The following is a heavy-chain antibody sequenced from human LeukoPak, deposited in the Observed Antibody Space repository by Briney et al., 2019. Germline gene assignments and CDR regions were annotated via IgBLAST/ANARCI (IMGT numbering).Heavy chain of an antibody. V-gene: IGHV4-4*07. D-gene: IGHD3-16*01. J-gene: IGHJ6*03. Sequence: PSETLSLTCTVSGGSISNYYWSWIRQPAGKGLEWIGRIYTSGSTNYNPSLKSRVTMSVDTSKNQFSLKLNSVTAADTAVYYCARGGVGYDYYYMDVWGKGTTVTISS. CDR2: IYTSGST. CDR3: ARGGVGYDYYYMDV. CDR1: GGSISNYY.